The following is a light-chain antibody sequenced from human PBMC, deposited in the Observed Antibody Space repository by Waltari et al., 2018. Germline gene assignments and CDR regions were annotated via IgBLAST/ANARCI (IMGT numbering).Light chain of an antibody. CDR3: QQSYSPHRT. V-gene: IGKV4-1*01. CDR2: WES. Sequence: DIVMTQSPDSLAVSLGERATSTCKSSQSFLYSSNNKNYLAWYHQKPGQPPKLLIYWESIRESGVPDRFSGSGSETDFTLTISSLQAEDVAVYYCQQSYSPHRTFGQGTRVEIK. J-gene: IGKJ1*01. CDR1: QSFLYSSNNKNY.